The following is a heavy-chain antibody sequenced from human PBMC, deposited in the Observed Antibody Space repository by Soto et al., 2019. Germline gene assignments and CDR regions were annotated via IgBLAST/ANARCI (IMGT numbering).Heavy chain of an antibody. CDR3: ARDPLGESLLDY. J-gene: IGHJ4*02. CDR1: GSTFSSYA. CDR2: IIPIFGTA. D-gene: IGHD3-10*01. Sequence: ASVKVSCKASGSTFSSYAISWVRQAPGQGLEWMGGIIPIFGTANYAQKFQGRVTITADKSTSTAYMELSSLRSEDTAVYYCARDPLGESLLDYWGQGTLVTVSS. V-gene: IGHV1-69*06.